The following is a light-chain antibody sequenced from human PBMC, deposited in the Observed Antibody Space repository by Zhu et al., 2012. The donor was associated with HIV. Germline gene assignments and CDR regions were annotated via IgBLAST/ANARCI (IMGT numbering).Light chain of an antibody. V-gene: IGKV3-15*01. CDR2: GAS. CDR3: QQYNNWPLT. J-gene: IGKJ4*01. Sequence: EIVLTQSPATLSLSPGERATLSCRASQSVDSNVAWHQQKPGQAPRLLIYGASTRATGIPARFSGSGSGTEFTLTISSMQSEDFAVYYCQQYNNWPLTFGGGTKVEIK. CDR1: QSVDSN.